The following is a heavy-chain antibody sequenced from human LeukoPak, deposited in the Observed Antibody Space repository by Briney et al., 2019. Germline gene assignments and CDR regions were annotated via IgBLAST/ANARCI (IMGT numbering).Heavy chain of an antibody. CDR1: GGTFISYS. CDR3: ARGVLGYYYYMDV. CDR2: IIPIFGTA. D-gene: IGHD3-16*01. J-gene: IGHJ6*03. V-gene: IGHV1-69*05. Sequence: SVKVSCKASGGTFISYSINWVRQAPGQGLEWMGRIIPIFGTANYAQKFQGRVTITTDESTSTAYMELSSLSSDDTAVYYCARGVLGYYYYMDVWGKGTTVTVSS.